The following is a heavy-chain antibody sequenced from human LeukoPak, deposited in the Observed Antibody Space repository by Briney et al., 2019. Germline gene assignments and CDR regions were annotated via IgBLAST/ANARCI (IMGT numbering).Heavy chain of an antibody. CDR2: INPNSGGT. J-gene: IGHJ4*02. V-gene: IGHV1-2*06. CDR3: ARDLGVMITFGGVIVAQDY. D-gene: IGHD3-16*02. Sequence: GASVKVSCKASGYTFTGNHVHWVRQAPGQGLEWMGRINPNSGGTNYAQKFQGRVTMTRDTSISTAYMELSRLRSDDTAVYYCARDLGVMITFGGVIVAQDYWGQGTLVTVSS. CDR1: GYTFTGNH.